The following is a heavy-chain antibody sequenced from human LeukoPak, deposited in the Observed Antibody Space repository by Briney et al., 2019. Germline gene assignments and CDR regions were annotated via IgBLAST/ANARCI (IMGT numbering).Heavy chain of an antibody. Sequence: SSGTLSLTCAVSGGSISSSNWWSWVRQPPGKGLEWIGRIYTSGSTNYNPSLKSRVTMSVDTSKNQFSLKLSSVTAADTAVYYCARDLEDYGSGSSCWFDPWGQGTLVTVSS. J-gene: IGHJ5*02. CDR2: IYTSGST. V-gene: IGHV4-4*02. D-gene: IGHD3-10*01. CDR3: ARDLEDYGSGSSCWFDP. CDR1: GGSISSSNW.